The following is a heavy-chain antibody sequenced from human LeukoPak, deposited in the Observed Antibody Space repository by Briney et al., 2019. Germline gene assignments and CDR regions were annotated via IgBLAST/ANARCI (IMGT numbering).Heavy chain of an antibody. Sequence: GGSLRLSCAASGFTFSSYGMHWVRQAPGKGLEWVATISYDGSNVYYADSVKGRFTISRDNSKNTLYLQMNSLRAEDTTVYYCAKDRGSGNYYNYYFGMDVWGQGTTVTVSS. CDR3: AKDRGSGNYYNYYFGMDV. D-gene: IGHD3-10*01. V-gene: IGHV3-30*18. J-gene: IGHJ6*02. CDR1: GFTFSSYG. CDR2: ISYDGSNV.